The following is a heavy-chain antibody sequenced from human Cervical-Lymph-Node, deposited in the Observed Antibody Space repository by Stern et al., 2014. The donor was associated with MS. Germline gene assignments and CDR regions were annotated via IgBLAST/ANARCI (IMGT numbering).Heavy chain of an antibody. CDR3: ARKYSSGWTTGFDP. CDR2: LYAGGSAT. D-gene: IGHD6-19*01. Sequence: VQLLQPGAEVKKPGGSLKISCKGSGYRFTTYWIAWVRQMPGKGLEWMGRLYAGGSATGYSPCFPGHVPMSPDTPSCTAYLQWSSLKASDTAMYYCARKYSSGWTTGFDPWGQGTLVTVSS. CDR1: GYRFTTYW. J-gene: IGHJ5*02. V-gene: IGHV5-51*04.